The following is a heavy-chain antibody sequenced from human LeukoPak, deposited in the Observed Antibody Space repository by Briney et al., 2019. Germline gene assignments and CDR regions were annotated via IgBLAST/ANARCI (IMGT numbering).Heavy chain of an antibody. CDR1: GGSISSYY. D-gene: IGHD2-2*01. CDR3: ARSYCSSTSCYWGYYYYYMDV. CDR2: IYYSGST. V-gene: IGHV4-59*08. Sequence: SETLSLTCTVSGGSISSYYWSWIRQPPGKGLEWIGYIYYSGSTNYNPSLKSRVTISVDTSKNQFSLKLSSVTAADTAVYYCARSYCSSTSCYWGYYYYYMDVWGKGTTVTISS. J-gene: IGHJ6*03.